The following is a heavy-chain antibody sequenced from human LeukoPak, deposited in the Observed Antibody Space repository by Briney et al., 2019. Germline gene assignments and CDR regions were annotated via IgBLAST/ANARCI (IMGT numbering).Heavy chain of an antibody. Sequence: GASVKVSCKASGGTFSSYAISWVRQSPGQGLEWMGGIIPIFGTANYAQKCQGRVTITADESTSTAYMELIRLRSEDTAVYYCARDLGYYYGSGRYYNPNNWFAPWGQGTLVTVPS. CDR2: IIPIFGTA. J-gene: IGHJ5*02. V-gene: IGHV1-69*13. CDR3: ARDLGYYYGSGRYYNPNNWFAP. CDR1: GGTFSSYA. D-gene: IGHD3-10*01.